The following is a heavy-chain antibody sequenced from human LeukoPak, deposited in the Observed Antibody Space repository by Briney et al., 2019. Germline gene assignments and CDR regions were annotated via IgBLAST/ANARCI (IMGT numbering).Heavy chain of an antibody. CDR3: VTESGWLFDY. V-gene: IGHV3-11*04. Sequence: PGGSLRLPCVAAGFTFSDRYMSWIRQAPGKGMEWVAYISPSADNIHYADSVKGRFTISRDNARNSLFLQMNGLKAEDTAVYYCVTESGWLFDYWGQGTLVTVSS. CDR2: ISPSADNI. CDR1: GFTFSDRY. J-gene: IGHJ4*02. D-gene: IGHD5-12*01.